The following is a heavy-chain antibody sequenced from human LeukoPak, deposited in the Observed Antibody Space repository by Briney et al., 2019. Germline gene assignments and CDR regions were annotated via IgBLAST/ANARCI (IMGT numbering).Heavy chain of an antibody. CDR3: AKWGSGWYYHYYGTDV. Sequence: GGSLRLSCAASGFTFSSYWMSWVRQAPGKGLEWVANIKQDGSEKYYVDSVKGRFTISRDNAKNSLYLQMNSLRAEDTAVYYCAKWGSGWYYHYYGTDVWGQGTTVTVSS. CDR2: IKQDGSEK. J-gene: IGHJ6*02. V-gene: IGHV3-7*01. D-gene: IGHD6-19*01. CDR1: GFTFSSYW.